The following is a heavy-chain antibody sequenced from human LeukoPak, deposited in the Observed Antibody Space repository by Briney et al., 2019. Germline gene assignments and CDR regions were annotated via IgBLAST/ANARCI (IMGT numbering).Heavy chain of an antibody. CDR2: MNLSGST. CDR3: ARVPRKEYCSSTSCFKRAWFDP. J-gene: IGHJ5*02. CDR1: VGDFSGNQ. D-gene: IGHD2-2*01. V-gene: IGHV4-34*01. Sequence: SESVYLTCTVYVGDFSGNQWGWLRQPPGKGLEWIGGMNLSGSTNYNPSLKSRVTISVDTSKNQFSLKLSSVTAADTAVYYCARVPRKEYCSSTSCFKRAWFDPWGQGTLVTVSS.